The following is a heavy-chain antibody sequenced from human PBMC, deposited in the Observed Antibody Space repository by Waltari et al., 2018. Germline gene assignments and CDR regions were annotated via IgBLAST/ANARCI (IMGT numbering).Heavy chain of an antibody. V-gene: IGHV1-3*01. CDR3: AKTQYDFWSAYFDY. Sequence: QVYLVQSGAEVKKPGASVKVSCKASGYTLTKYSMHWVRQAPGQGLEWMGWIHGGNGNTKYSKKFQDRLTISKDTSATTVYMELSSLTSEDTAVYYCAKTQYDFWSAYFDYWGQGTLVTVSS. CDR2: IHGGNGNT. J-gene: IGHJ4*02. D-gene: IGHD3-3*01. CDR1: GYTLTKYS.